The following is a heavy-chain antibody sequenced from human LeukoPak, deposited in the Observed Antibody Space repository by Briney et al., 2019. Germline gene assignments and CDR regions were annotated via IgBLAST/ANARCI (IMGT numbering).Heavy chain of an antibody. D-gene: IGHD3-3*01. J-gene: IGHJ4*02. CDR2: ISGNGGTT. CDR1: GFTFSCYA. CDR3: VKSPNYGFFDY. V-gene: IGHV3-64D*08. Sequence: GGSLRLSCSASGFTFSCYAMHWLRQAPGKGLEYVSVISGNGGTTYYADSVRGRFTISMDNSKNTLYLQMSSLRPEDTAVYYCVKSPNYGFFDYWGQGPLVTVSS.